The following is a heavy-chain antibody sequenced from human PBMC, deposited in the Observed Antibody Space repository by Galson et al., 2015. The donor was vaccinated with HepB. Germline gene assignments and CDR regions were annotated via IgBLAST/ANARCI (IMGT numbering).Heavy chain of an antibody. V-gene: IGHV3-74*01. CDR2: IYTDGIFA. J-gene: IGHJ4*02. CDR1: GFTFSSHC. CDR3: ARDIELGSGTLDS. Sequence: SLRLSCAASGFTFSSHCMHWVRQAPGKGLEWVSRIYTDGIFAYYADSVKGRFTVSRDNAKSTLYLQMNRLRGEDTAVYYCARDIELGSGTLDSWGQGRLVGVSA. D-gene: IGHD3-10*01.